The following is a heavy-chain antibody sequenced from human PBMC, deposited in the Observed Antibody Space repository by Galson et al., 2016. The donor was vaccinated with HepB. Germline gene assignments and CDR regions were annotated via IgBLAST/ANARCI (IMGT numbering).Heavy chain of an antibody. Sequence: SLRLSCAASGFVFSDSGMHWVRQASGGGMEWIGRVRNKGNNYATTYGASMKGRVTISRDDSKNTAYLQMHSLQTEDTAVYYCTTIKWDEHQRIDHWGRGTLVTVSS. CDR1: GFVFSDSG. D-gene: IGHD1-26*01. V-gene: IGHV3-73*01. CDR3: TTIKWDEHQRIDH. J-gene: IGHJ4*02. CDR2: VRNKGNNYAT.